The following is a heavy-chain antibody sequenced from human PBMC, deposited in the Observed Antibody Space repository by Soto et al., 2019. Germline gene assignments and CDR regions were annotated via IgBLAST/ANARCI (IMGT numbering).Heavy chain of an antibody. CDR1: GGSFSGYY. CDR2: INHSGST. D-gene: IGHD3-10*01. Sequence: QVQLQQWGAGLLKPSETLSLTCAVYGGSFSGYYWSWIRQPPGKGLEWIGEINHSGSTNYNPSLKSRVTMSVDTSKNQFSLKLSSVTAADTAVYYCARDWEAIGELGPWADGYFQHWGQGTLVTVSS. CDR3: ARDWEAIGELGPWADGYFQH. V-gene: IGHV4-34*01. J-gene: IGHJ1*01.